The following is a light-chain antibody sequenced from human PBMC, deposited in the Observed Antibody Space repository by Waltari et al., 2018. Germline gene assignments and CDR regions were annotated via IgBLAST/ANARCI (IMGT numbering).Light chain of an antibody. J-gene: IGLJ2*01. Sequence: SYDLTQPPSVSVSPGQTASITCPGDKLGDTHAYWYQQKPGQSPVLVIYQDTKRPSGIPERFSGSNSGNTATLTISGTQAMDEADYYCQAWVSNTLVFGGGTKLTVL. CDR1: KLGDTH. V-gene: IGLV3-1*01. CDR2: QDT. CDR3: QAWVSNTLV.